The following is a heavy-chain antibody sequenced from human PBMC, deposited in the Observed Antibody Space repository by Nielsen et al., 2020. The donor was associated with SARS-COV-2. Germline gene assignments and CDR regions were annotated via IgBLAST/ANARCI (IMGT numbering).Heavy chain of an antibody. CDR2: ISWNSGSI. J-gene: IGHJ4*02. V-gene: IGHV3-9*01. CDR1: GFTFDDYA. Sequence: SLKISCAASGFTFDDYAMHWVRQAPGKGLEWVSGISWNSGSIGYADSVKGRFTISRDNAKNSLYLQMNSLRAEDTALYYCAKDLSGYDYEYYFDYWGRGTLVTVSS. CDR3: AKDLSGYDYEYYFDY. D-gene: IGHD5-12*01.